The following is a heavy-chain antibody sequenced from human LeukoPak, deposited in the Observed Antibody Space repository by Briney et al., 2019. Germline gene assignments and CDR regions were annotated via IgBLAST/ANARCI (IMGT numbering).Heavy chain of an antibody. J-gene: IGHJ4*02. CDR1: GYTFTSYG. V-gene: IGHV1-18*01. CDR3: ARDHNWVVDY. CDR2: ISTYNGDT. Sequence: ASVTVSCKASGYTFTSYGISWVRQAPGQGLEWMGWISTYNGDTNYAQKLQGRVTMTTDTSTSTAYMALRSLRSDDTAVYYCARDHNWVVDYWGQGTLVTVSS. D-gene: IGHD1-1*01.